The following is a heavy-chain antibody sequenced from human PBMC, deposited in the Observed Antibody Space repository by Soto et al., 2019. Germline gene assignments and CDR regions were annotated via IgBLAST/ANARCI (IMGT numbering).Heavy chain of an antibody. J-gene: IGHJ4*02. D-gene: IGHD3-22*01. CDR3: ARVHEDYDSSGYYPDY. Sequence: QVQLQESGPGLVKPSQTLSLTCTVSGGSISSGGYYWSWIRQHPGKGLEWIGYIYYSGSTYYNPSRKSRVTITVDTSKNQFSLKLSSVTAVDTAVYYCARVHEDYDSSGYYPDYWGQGTLVTVSS. CDR2: IYYSGST. CDR1: GGSISSGGYY. V-gene: IGHV4-31*03.